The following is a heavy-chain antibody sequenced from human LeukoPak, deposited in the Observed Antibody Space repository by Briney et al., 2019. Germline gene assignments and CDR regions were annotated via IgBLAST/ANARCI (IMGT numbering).Heavy chain of an antibody. V-gene: IGHV1-18*01. CDR1: GYAFTSYG. CDR3: VRGGDSSNRKRSLGF. D-gene: IGHD6-13*01. J-gene: IGHJ4*02. Sequence: ASVKVSCKASGYAFTSYGISWVRQAPGQGLEWMGWISAYNGNTNYAQKLQGRVTMTTDTSTSTAYMELRSLRSDDTAVYYCVRGGDSSNRKRSLGFWGQGTLVTVSS. CDR2: ISAYNGNT.